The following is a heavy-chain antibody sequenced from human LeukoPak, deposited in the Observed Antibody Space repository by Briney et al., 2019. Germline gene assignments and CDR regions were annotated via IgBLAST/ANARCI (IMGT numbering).Heavy chain of an antibody. J-gene: IGHJ3*02. CDR2: ISSSGSTI. Sequence: GGSLRLSCAASGFTFSDYYMSWIRQAPGKGLEWVSYISSSGSTIYYADSVKGRFTISRDNAKNSLYLQMNSLRAEDTAVYYCARYGGPDDRGYSGYDDDAFDIWGQGTMVTVSS. V-gene: IGHV3-11*04. D-gene: IGHD5-12*01. CDR1: GFTFSDYY. CDR3: ARYGGPDDRGYSGYDDDAFDI.